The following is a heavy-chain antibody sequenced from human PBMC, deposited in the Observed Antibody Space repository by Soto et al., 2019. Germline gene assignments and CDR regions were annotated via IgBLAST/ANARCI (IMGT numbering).Heavy chain of an antibody. J-gene: IGHJ3*02. CDR2: IYHSGST. CDR3: ASKFGELLADAFDI. D-gene: IGHD3-10*01. V-gene: IGHV4-4*02. CDR1: NGPISSRKW. Sequence: SETLSLTFTAANGPISSRKWWTWVRQTPGKGLEWLGEIYHSGSTNHNPSLKSRVTMSVDKSKNQFSLKLSSVTAADTAVYYCASKFGELLADAFDIWGQGTMVT.